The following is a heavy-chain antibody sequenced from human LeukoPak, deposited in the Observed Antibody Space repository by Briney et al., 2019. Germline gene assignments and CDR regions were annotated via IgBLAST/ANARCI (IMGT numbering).Heavy chain of an antibody. V-gene: IGHV3-48*03. D-gene: IGHD2-21*01. J-gene: IGHJ4*02. CDR3: PRAPVTSCRGAYCYPFDY. CDR1: GFTFSSYE. Sequence: GGSLRLSCAASGFTFSSYEMNWVRQAPGKGLEWVSYISSSGSTIYYADSVRGRFTISRDNSKNTLYLQMNSLRLEDAAVDFCPRAPVTSCRGAYCYPFDYWGQGTQVTVSS. CDR2: ISSSGSTI.